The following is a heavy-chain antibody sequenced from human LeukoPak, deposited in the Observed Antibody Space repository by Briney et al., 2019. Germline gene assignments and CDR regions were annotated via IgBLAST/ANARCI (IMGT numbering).Heavy chain of an antibody. CDR2: IYTSGST. D-gene: IGHD5-18*01. Sequence: TLSLTCTVSGGSISSGSYYWSWIRQPAGKGLEWIGRIYTSGSTNFNPSLKSRVTISVDTSKKQFPLKLSSVTAAHTAVYYCAREGNRGYSYGYFDYWGQGTLVTVSS. CDR1: GGSISSGSYY. V-gene: IGHV4-61*02. CDR3: AREGNRGYSYGYFDY. J-gene: IGHJ4*02.